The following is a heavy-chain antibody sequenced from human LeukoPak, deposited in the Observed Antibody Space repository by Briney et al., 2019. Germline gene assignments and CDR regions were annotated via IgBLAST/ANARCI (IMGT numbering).Heavy chain of an antibody. CDR3: AKDLRSLYESGNHGWFDP. V-gene: IGHV3-23*01. CDR2: ISINGGTT. J-gene: IGHJ5*02. D-gene: IGHD3-10*01. Sequence: GESLRLSCAASGITLNNNAMSWVRQAPGKGPEWVSSISINGGTTYYADSVKGRFTISRDNSKNTLYLQMNSLRAEDTAVYYCAKDLRSLYESGNHGWFDPWGQGALVTVSS. CDR1: GITLNNNA.